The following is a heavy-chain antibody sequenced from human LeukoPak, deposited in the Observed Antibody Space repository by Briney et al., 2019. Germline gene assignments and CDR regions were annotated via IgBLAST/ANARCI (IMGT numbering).Heavy chain of an antibody. Sequence: GGSLRLSCAASGFTFSSYWMNWVRQAPGKGLEWVANIKLDGSEEHYVDSVKGRFTISRDNAKNSLYLQMNSLRVEDTAVYYCARDTSPAIAATGHDAFDIWGQGTMVIVSS. CDR3: ARDTSPAIAATGHDAFDI. V-gene: IGHV3-7*01. D-gene: IGHD6-13*01. J-gene: IGHJ3*02. CDR2: IKLDGSEE. CDR1: GFTFSSYW.